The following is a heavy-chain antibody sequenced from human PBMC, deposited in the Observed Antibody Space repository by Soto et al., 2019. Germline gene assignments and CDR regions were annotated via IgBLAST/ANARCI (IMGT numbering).Heavy chain of an antibody. CDR2: ISAYNGNT. CDR3: ARDRGFTVFGVVSDSYDYGMDV. J-gene: IGHJ6*02. CDR1: GYTFTSYG. V-gene: IGHV1-18*01. Sequence: QVQLVQSGAEVKKPGASVKVSCKASGYTFTSYGISWVRQAPGQGLEWMGWISAYNGNTNYAQKLQGRVTMTTDTSTSTAYMELRSLRSDDTAVYYCARDRGFTVFGVVSDSYDYGMDVWGQGTTVTVSS. D-gene: IGHD3-3*01.